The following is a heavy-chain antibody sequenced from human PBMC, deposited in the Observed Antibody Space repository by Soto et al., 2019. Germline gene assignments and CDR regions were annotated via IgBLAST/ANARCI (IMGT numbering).Heavy chain of an antibody. CDR2: IIPIFGTA. CDR3: ARAVGCSGGSCYSHYYYYYGMDV. V-gene: IGHV1-69*01. Sequence: QVQLVQSGAEVKKPGSSVKVSCKASGGTFSSYAISWVRQAPGQGLEWMGGIIPIFGTANYAQKFQGRVRITADAATSTAYMELSSRRSEDTAVYYCARAVGCSGGSCYSHYYYYYGMDVWGQGTTVTVSS. D-gene: IGHD2-15*01. CDR1: GGTFSSYA. J-gene: IGHJ6*02.